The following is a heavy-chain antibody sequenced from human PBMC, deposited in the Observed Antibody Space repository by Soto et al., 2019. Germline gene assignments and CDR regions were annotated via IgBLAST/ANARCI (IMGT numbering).Heavy chain of an antibody. V-gene: IGHV3-66*01. J-gene: IGHJ3*02. Sequence: EVQLVESGGGLVQPGGSLRLSCTASGFIVSDTYMNWVRQAPGKGLEWVSVISNRGDTHYADSVRGRFSLSRDIADNTLHLQMNSLRVGDTAVYYCAREPRYCRGGSCSITGDAFDIWGQGKMVTVSS. CDR1: GFIVSDTY. CDR3: AREPRYCRGGSCSITGDAFDI. CDR2: ISNRGDT. D-gene: IGHD2-15*01.